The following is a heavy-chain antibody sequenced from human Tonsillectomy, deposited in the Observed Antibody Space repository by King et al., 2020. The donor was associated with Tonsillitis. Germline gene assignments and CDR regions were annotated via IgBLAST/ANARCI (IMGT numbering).Heavy chain of an antibody. CDR3: ASGGTWYYFDY. D-gene: IGHD6-13*01. J-gene: IGHJ4*02. CDR1: GSAFSRYY. V-gene: IGHV1-46*01. Sequence: QLVQSGAEVKKPGASVKVSCKVSGSAFSRYYMHWVRQAPGQGLEWMGIMNPSGGSTNYAQKFQGRVTMTRDTSTSTVYMEVSSLRSEDTAVYYCASGGTWYYFDYWGQGSLVTVSS. CDR2: MNPSGGST.